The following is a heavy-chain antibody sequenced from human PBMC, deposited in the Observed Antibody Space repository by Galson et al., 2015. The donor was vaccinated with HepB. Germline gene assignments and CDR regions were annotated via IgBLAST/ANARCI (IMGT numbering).Heavy chain of an antibody. CDR3: AKVLKWELREDGC. V-gene: IGHV3-23*01. J-gene: IGHJ4*02. D-gene: IGHD5-24*01. CDR2: ISHNGDTT. Sequence: SLRLSCAASGFTFSTYSMSWVRQAPGKGLEWVSAISHNGDTTYYADSVRGRFTISRDNSKNTVYLQMNSLRAEDTAAYYCAKVLKWELREDGCWGQGTLVTVSS. CDR1: GFTFSTYS.